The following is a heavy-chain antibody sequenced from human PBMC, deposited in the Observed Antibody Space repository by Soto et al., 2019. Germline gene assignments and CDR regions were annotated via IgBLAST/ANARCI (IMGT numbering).Heavy chain of an antibody. CDR2: INAGSSNT. D-gene: IGHD3-3*01. CDR3: ARDHQITIFGVVTPYYYYGMDV. Sequence: GASVKVSCKASGYTFTSYAMHWVRQAPGQRLEWMGWINAGSSNTKYSRKFQGRVTITRDTSASTAYMELSSLRSEDTAVYYCARDHQITIFGVVTPYYYYGMDVWGQGTTVTVSS. J-gene: IGHJ6*02. CDR1: GYTFTSYA. V-gene: IGHV1-3*01.